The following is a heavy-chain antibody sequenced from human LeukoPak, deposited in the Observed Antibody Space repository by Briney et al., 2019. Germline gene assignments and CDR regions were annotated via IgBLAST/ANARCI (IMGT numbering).Heavy chain of an antibody. CDR1: GFTFSAYG. J-gene: IGHJ4*02. Sequence: GGSLRLSCAASGFTFSAYGMHWVRQAPGKGLEWVAVISFDGSNKYFADSVKGRFTISRDDSKNTLYLQMNSLRAEDTAVYYCAKGLVFRFYHPQDYWGQGTLVTVSS. V-gene: IGHV3-30*18. CDR3: AKGLVFRFYHPQDY. CDR2: ISFDGSNK. D-gene: IGHD2/OR15-2a*01.